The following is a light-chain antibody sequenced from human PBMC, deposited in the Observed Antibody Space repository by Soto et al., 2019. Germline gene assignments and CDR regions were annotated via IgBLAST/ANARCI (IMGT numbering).Light chain of an antibody. CDR2: SYN. CDR3: AALDDSLNGYV. V-gene: IGLV1-44*01. J-gene: IGLJ1*01. CDR1: SSNIGSES. Sequence: QSVLTQPPSTSGTPGQRVTISCSGSSSNIGSESVNWYQQLPGTAPKLLIYSYNQRPSVVPDRFSGSKSGTSASLAISGLQSYDEADYICAALDDSLNGYVFGLGTKLTVL.